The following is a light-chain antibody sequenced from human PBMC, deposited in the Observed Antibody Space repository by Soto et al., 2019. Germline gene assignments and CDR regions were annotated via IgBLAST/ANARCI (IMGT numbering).Light chain of an antibody. CDR3: SSFTTSNTYV. CDR2: DVT. CDR1: SSDVGSYNR. V-gene: IGLV2-18*02. Sequence: QSALTQPPSVSGSPGQSVAISCTGTSSDVGSYNRVSWYQQPPGSAPKLMIFDVTNRPSGVPDRFSGSGSGNTASLTITGLQADDEADYYCSSFTTSNTYVFGTGTKLTVL. J-gene: IGLJ1*01.